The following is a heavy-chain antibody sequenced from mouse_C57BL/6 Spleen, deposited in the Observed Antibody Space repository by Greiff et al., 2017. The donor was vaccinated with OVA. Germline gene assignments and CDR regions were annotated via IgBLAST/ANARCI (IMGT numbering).Heavy chain of an antibody. CDR1: GFTFSDYY. CDR2: INYDGSST. D-gene: IGHD2-3*01. CDR3: AREMDGYYGFDV. Sequence: DVQLVESEGGLVQPGSSMKLSCTASGFTFSDYYMAWVRQVPEKGLEWVANINYDGSSTYYLDSLKSRFIISRDNAKNILYLQMSSLKSEDTATYYCAREMDGYYGFDVWGTGTTVTVSS. V-gene: IGHV5-16*01. J-gene: IGHJ1*03.